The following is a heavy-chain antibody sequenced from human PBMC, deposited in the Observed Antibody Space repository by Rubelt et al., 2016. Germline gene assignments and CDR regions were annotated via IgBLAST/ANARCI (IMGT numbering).Heavy chain of an antibody. V-gene: IGHV3-53*01. J-gene: IGHJ4*02. CDR1: GFNVGSSY. CDR3: AKDRRRVAGIPQDY. D-gene: IGHD6-19*01. CDR2: LYSGGST. Sequence: GGSLRLSCAASGFNVGSSYMSWVRQAPGKGLEWVSVLYSGGSTYYADSVKGRFTLSRDNSKNKLYLQMNSLRAEDTAVYYCAKDRRRVAGIPQDYWGQGTLVTVSS.